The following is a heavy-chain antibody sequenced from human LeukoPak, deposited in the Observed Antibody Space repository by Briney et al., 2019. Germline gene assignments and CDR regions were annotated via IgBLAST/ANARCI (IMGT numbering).Heavy chain of an antibody. CDR2: IYPGDSDT. D-gene: IGHD2-2*01. J-gene: IGHJ4*02. V-gene: IGHV5-51*01. Sequence: GESLKISCRGSGYSFTTHWIGWVRQMPGKGLEWTGIIYPGDSDTRYSPSFQGQVTMSADKSINTAYLQWSSLKASDTAMYYCARRQGCSSTSCPPDSWGQGTLVTVSS. CDR1: GYSFTTHW. CDR3: ARRQGCSSTSCPPDS.